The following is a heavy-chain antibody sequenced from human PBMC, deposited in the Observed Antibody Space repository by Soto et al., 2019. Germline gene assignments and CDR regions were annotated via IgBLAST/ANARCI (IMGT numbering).Heavy chain of an antibody. V-gene: IGHV4-34*01. Sequence: QVQLQQWGAGLLKPSETLSLTCAVYGGSFSGYYWSWLRQLPGKGLEWIGEINHSGSTNYNPSRKSRVTRSVDTYKNQFSLRLGSVTAADTAVYYCARARIQQPVLGWGQGTLVTVSS. CDR1: GGSFSGYY. CDR2: INHSGST. D-gene: IGHD6-13*01. J-gene: IGHJ4*02. CDR3: ARARIQQPVLG.